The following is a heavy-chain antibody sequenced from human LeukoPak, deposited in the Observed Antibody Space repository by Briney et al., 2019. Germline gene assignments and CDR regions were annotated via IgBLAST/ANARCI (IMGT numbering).Heavy chain of an antibody. J-gene: IGHJ4*02. V-gene: IGHV1-69*05. CDR2: IIPIFGTA. CDR3: AREGMYDSSGYYRYYFDY. D-gene: IGHD3-22*01. Sequence: GSSVKVSCKASGGIFSSYAISWVRQAPGPGLEWMGGIIPIFGTANYAQKFQGRVTITTDESTSTAYMELSSLRSEDTAVYFFAREGMYDSSGYYRYYFDYWGQGTLVTVSS. CDR1: GGIFSSYA.